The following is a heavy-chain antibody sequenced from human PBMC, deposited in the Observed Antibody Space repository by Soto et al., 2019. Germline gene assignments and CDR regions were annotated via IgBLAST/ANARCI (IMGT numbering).Heavy chain of an antibody. V-gene: IGHV1-69*06. CDR2: IIPFYDKP. CDR3: AGGYRALFFYAMDV. CDR1: GDTFSNYA. Sequence: QVELVQSGIEVKNPGSSVKVSCKASGDTFSNYAINWVRQAPGQGLEWMGGIIPFYDKPNYAENFLGRVTISADKFTATAYLEVSSLRSEDTAVDFCAGGYRALFFYAMDVWGRGTPVIVSS. D-gene: IGHD1-26*01. J-gene: IGHJ6*02.